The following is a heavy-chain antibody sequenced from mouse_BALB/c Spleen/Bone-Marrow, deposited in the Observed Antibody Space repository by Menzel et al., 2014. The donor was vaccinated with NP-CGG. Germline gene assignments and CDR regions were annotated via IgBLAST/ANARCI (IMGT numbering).Heavy chain of an antibody. CDR1: GFDFSRYW. CDR3: ARLGSYGYFAY. Sequence: EVKLMESGGGLVQPGGSLILSCAASGFDFSRYWMSWARQAPGKGQEWIGEINPGSSTINYTPSLKDKFIISRDNAKKTLYLQMSKVRSEDTALYYCARLGSYGYFAYWGQGATVTVSS. CDR2: INPGSSTI. V-gene: IGHV4-2*02. D-gene: IGHD1-1*01. J-gene: IGHJ2*01.